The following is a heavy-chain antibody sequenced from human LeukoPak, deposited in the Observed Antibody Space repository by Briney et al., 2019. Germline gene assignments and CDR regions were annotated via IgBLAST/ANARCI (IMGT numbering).Heavy chain of an antibody. CDR1: GYSISSGYY. D-gene: IGHD1-26*01. CDR3: ARGSGSYKDY. CDR2: IYYSGST. Sequence: PSETLSLTCTVSGYSISSGYYWGWIRQPPGKGLEWIGSIYYSGSTYYNPSLKSRVTILVDTSKNQFSLKLSSVTAADTAVYYCARGSGSYKDYWGQGTLVTVSS. V-gene: IGHV4-38-2*02. J-gene: IGHJ4*02.